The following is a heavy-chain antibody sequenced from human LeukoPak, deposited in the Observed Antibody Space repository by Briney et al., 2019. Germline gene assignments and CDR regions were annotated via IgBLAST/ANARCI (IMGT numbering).Heavy chain of an antibody. V-gene: IGHV3-21*01. Sequence: PGGSLRLSCAASGFTFSDYSMNWVLQAPGKGLEWVSSISSSSSYIYYADSVKGRFTISRDNAKNSLYLQMNSLRVEDTAVYYCARDDYGSGGYYSFFSYYGMDVWGQGTTVTVSS. J-gene: IGHJ6*02. D-gene: IGHD3-10*01. CDR3: ARDDYGSGGYYSFFSYYGMDV. CDR2: ISSSSSYI. CDR1: GFTFSDYS.